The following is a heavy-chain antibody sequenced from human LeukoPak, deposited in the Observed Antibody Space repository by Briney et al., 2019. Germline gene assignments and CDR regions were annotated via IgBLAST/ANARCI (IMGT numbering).Heavy chain of an antibody. Sequence: PGGSLRLSCAASGFTFNNYGMHWVRQAPGKGLEWVAVIWYDGSTKYYADSVKGRFTISRDNSKNTLSLEMNSLRAEDTAVYYCARDLELVYYDSSGYDYWGQGTLVIVSS. CDR2: IWYDGSTK. V-gene: IGHV3-33*01. J-gene: IGHJ4*02. CDR1: GFTFNNYG. D-gene: IGHD3-22*01. CDR3: ARDLELVYYDSSGYDY.